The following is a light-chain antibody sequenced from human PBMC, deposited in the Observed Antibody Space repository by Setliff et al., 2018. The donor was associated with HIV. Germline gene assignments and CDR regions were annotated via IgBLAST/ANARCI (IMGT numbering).Light chain of an antibody. CDR1: NIGSKT. CDR3: QVWDSRSDHFV. Sequence: SYELTQPVSVSVAPGKTARITCGGNNIGSKTVHWYQQKPGQAPVLVIYDDGDRPSGIPERFSGSNSGTTATLTISRVEAGDEADYYCQVWDSRSDHFVFGTGTKVT. CDR2: DDG. V-gene: IGLV3-21*03. J-gene: IGLJ1*01.